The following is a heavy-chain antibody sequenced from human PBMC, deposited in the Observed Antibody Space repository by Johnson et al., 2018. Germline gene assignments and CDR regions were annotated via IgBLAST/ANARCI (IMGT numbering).Heavy chain of an antibody. CDR1: GFTFSSYG. D-gene: IGHD1-26*01. CDR2: IWYDGSNK. J-gene: IGHJ4*02. V-gene: IGHV3-33*01. CDR3: ARDSGSYLDY. Sequence: VQLVESGGGVVQPGRSLRLSCAASGFTFSSYGMHWVRQAPGKGLEWVAVIWYDGSNKYYADSVKGRFTISRDNSKNTLYLQMNSLRAQDTAVYYCARDSGSYLDYWGQGTLVTVSS.